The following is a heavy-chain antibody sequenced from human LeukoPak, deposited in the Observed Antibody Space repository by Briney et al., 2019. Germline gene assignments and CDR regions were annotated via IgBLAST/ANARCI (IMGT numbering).Heavy chain of an antibody. V-gene: IGHV4-39*07. CDR3: ARRRQGPATGIDC. J-gene: IGHJ4*02. Sequence: PSETLSLTCTVSGDSISNSRSYWVWIRQPPGKGLEWIGNIYYTTGSTNYNPSLKSRVTISIDMSKNQFSLSLTSVTAADTAVYYCARRRQGPATGIDCWSQGTLATVS. CDR1: GDSISNSRSY. CDR2: IYYTTGST.